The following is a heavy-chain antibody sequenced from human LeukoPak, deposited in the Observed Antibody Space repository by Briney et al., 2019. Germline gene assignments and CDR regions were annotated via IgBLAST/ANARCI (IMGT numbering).Heavy chain of an antibody. CDR1: GGSFSGYY. V-gene: IGHV4-34*01. Sequence: SETLSLTCAVYGGSFSGYYWSWIRQPPGRGLEWIGEINHSGSTNYNPSLKSRVTISVDTSKNQFSLKLSSVTAADTAVYFCASPRGDDSGGYYTWYFHHWGQGILVTVSS. CDR3: ASPRGDDSGGYYTWYFHH. D-gene: IGHD3-22*01. J-gene: IGHJ1*01. CDR2: INHSGST.